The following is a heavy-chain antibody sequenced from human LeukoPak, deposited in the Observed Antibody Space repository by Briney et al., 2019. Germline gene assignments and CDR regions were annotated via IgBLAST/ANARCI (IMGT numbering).Heavy chain of an antibody. J-gene: IGHJ4*02. Sequence: ASVTVSCKASGGTFSSYAISWVRQAPGQGLEWMGGIIPIFGTANYAQKFQGRVTITADESTSTAYMELSSLRSEDTAVYYCARVRLPYYYDSSGYYDSRMYYFDYWGQGTLVTVSS. CDR1: GGTFSSYA. CDR2: IIPIFGTA. V-gene: IGHV1-69*13. CDR3: ARVRLPYYYDSSGYYDSRMYYFDY. D-gene: IGHD3-22*01.